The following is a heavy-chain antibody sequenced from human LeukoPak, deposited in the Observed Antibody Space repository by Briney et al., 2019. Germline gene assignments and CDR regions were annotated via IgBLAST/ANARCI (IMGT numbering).Heavy chain of an antibody. D-gene: IGHD3-10*01. CDR3: ARRGSFNWFDP. J-gene: IGHJ5*02. CDR2: IYYSGTT. Sequence: SETLSLTCTVSGGSISNYYWNWIRQLPGKGLEWIGYIYYSGTTNYNPSLKSRVTISVDTSKNQFSLKLSSVTAADTAVYYCARRGSFNWFDPWGQGTLVTVSS. V-gene: IGHV4-59*01. CDR1: GGSISNYY.